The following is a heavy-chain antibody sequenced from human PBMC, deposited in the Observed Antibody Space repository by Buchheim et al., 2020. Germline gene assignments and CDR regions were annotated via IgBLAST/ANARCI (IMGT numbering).Heavy chain of an antibody. CDR2: ISGSGGST. CDR3: AKGSELGYSYGFDYGMDV. J-gene: IGHJ6*02. V-gene: IGHV3-23*04. Sequence: EVQLVESGGGLVQPGGSLRLSCAASGFTFSSYAMSWVRQAPGKGLEWVSAISGSGGSTYYADSVKGRFTISRDNSKNPLYLQMNSLRAEDTAVCYCAKGSELGYSYGFDYGMDVWGQGTT. CDR1: GFTFSSYA. D-gene: IGHD5-18*01.